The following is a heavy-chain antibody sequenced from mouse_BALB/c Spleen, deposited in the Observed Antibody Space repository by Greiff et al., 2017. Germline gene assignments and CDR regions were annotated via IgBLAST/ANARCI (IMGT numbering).Heavy chain of an antibody. J-gene: IGHJ2*01. V-gene: IGHV5-4*02. CDR2: ISDGGSYT. Sequence: DVHLVESGGGLVKPGGSLKLSCAASGFTFSDYYMYWVRQTPEKRLEWVATISDGGSYTYYPDSVKGRFTISRDNAKNNLYLQMSSLKSEDTAMYYCARDLMSVLDYWGQGTTLTVSS. CDR3: ARDLMSVLDY. CDR1: GFTFSDYY.